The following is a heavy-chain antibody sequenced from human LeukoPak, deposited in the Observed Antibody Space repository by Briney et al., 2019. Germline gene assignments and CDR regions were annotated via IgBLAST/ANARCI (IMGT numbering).Heavy chain of an antibody. V-gene: IGHV4-34*01. CDR2: INHSGST. CDR1: GGSFSGYY. Sequence: SETLSLTCAVYGGSFSGYYWSWIRQPPGKGLEWIGEINHSGSTNYNPSLKSRVTISVDTSKNQFSLKLSSVTAADTAVYYCAREVGIRSYFDYWGQGTLVTVSS. CDR3: AREVGIRSYFDY. J-gene: IGHJ4*02. D-gene: IGHD2-21*01.